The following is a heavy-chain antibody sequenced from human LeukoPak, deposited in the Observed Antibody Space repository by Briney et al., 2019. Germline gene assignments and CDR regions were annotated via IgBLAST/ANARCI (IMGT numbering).Heavy chain of an antibody. CDR1: GFTFSPYS. CDR2: ISGSSTYI. Sequence: GGSLRLSCAASGFTFSPYSMNWVRQAPGKGLEWVSSISGSSTYIYYADSLKGRFTISRDNAKNSLYLQMNSLRADDTAVYYCARSYSSGWYVFDYWGQGTLVTVSS. J-gene: IGHJ4*02. V-gene: IGHV3-21*01. CDR3: ARSYSSGWYVFDY. D-gene: IGHD6-19*01.